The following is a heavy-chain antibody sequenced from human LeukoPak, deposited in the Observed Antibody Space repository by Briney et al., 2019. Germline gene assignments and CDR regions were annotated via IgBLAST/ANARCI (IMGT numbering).Heavy chain of an antibody. CDR2: INHSGST. CDR1: GGSFSGYY. D-gene: IGHD6-13*01. J-gene: IGHJ6*03. V-gene: IGHV4-34*01. CDR3: ARMRGMQQLVRVASRSTYYYYMDV. Sequence: SETLSLTCAVYGGSFSGYYWSWIRQPPGKGLEWIGEINHSGSTNYNPSLKSRVTISVDTSKNQFSLKLSSVTAADTAVYYCARMRGMQQLVRVASRSTYYYYMDVWGKGTTVTVSS.